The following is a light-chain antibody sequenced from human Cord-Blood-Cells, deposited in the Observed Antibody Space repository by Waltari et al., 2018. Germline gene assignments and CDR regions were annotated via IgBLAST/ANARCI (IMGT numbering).Light chain of an antibody. J-gene: IGKJ1*01. CDR1: QRVGSN. CDR2: GAS. CDR3: QQYNNWPWT. Sequence: EIWTTQSPATRSVSPGEGATLSCRASQRVGSNLAWYQQKPGQAPRLLSYGASTRATGIPARFSGSWSGTEFTLTISSLQSEDFAVYYWQQYNNWPWTFGQGTKVEIK. V-gene: IGKV3-15*01.